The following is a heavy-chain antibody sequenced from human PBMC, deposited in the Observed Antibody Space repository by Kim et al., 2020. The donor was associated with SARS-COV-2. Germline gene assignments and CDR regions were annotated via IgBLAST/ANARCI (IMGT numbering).Heavy chain of an antibody. D-gene: IGHD3-22*01. J-gene: IGHJ4*02. CDR2: ISYDGSNK. Sequence: GGSLRLSCAASGFTFSSYGMHWVRQAPGKGLEWVAVISYDGSNKYYADSVKGRFTISRDNSKNTLYLQMNSLRAEDTAVYYCAKGDYYDSSGYSHWGQGT. V-gene: IGHV3-30*18. CDR1: GFTFSSYG. CDR3: AKGDYYDSSGYSH.